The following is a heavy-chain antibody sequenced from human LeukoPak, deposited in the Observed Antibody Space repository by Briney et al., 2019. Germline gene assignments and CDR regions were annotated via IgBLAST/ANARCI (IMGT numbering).Heavy chain of an antibody. Sequence: PGGSLRLSCAASGFTFSSYSMNWVRQAPGKGLEWVSSISSSSSYIYYADSVKGRFTISRDNSKNTLYLQMNSLRVDDTAVYYCVKDWGVLPDYSADGFDIWGPGTVVTVSS. J-gene: IGHJ3*02. CDR2: ISSSSSYI. V-gene: IGHV3-21*01. CDR3: VKDWGVLPDYSADGFDI. CDR1: GFTFSSYS. D-gene: IGHD4-11*01.